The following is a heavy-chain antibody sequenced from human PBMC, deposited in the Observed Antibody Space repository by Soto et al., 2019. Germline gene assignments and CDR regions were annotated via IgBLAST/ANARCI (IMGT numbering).Heavy chain of an antibody. CDR3: ARMGVQLSQDPVVDY. Sequence: KPSETLSLTCAVSGGSISSSNWWSWVRQPPGKGLEWIGEIYHSGSTNYNPSLKSRVTISVDKSKNQFSLKLSSVTAADTAVYYCARMGVQLSQDPVVDYWGQGTLVTVSS. CDR2: IYHSGST. V-gene: IGHV4-4*02. D-gene: IGHD5-18*01. CDR1: GGSISSSNW. J-gene: IGHJ4*02.